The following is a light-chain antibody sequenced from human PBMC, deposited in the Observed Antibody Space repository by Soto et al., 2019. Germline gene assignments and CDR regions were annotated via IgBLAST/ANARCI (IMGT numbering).Light chain of an antibody. CDR3: QQLNSYPLT. J-gene: IGKJ4*01. Sequence: DIQMTQSPSSVSASVGDRVTITCRASQGISSTYLAWYQQTPGKAPKILIYAASTLQSGVPSRFSGRGSGTDFTLTISSLQPEDFATYYCQQLNSYPLTFGGGTKVDIK. V-gene: IGKV1-9*01. CDR1: QGISSTY. CDR2: AAS.